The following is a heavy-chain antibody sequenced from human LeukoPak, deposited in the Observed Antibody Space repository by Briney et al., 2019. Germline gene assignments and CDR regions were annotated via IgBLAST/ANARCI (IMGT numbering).Heavy chain of an antibody. D-gene: IGHD3-3*01. J-gene: IGHJ4*02. CDR2: IYYSGST. CDR1: GGSISGYY. CDR3: VRDRRSEDFWSGLDY. V-gene: IGHV4-59*01. Sequence: SETLSLTCTVSGGSISGYYWSWIRQPPGKGLEWIGYIYYSGSTNYNPSLKSRVTISVDTSKNQFSLKLSSVTAADTAVYYRVRDRRSEDFWSGLDYWGQGTLVTVSS.